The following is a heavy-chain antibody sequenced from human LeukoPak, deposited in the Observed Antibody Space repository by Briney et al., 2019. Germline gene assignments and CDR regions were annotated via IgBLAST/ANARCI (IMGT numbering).Heavy chain of an antibody. CDR3: ARHWAVAGTTLDY. D-gene: IGHD6-19*01. CDR1: GYSISSGYY. J-gene: IGHJ4*02. Sequence: SETLSLTWAVSGYSISSGYYWGWIRQPPGKGLEWIGSIYHSGSTYYNPSVESRVTISVDTSKNQFSLKLRSVTAADTAVYYCARHWAVAGTTLDYWGQGTLVTVSS. CDR2: IYHSGST. V-gene: IGHV4-38-2*01.